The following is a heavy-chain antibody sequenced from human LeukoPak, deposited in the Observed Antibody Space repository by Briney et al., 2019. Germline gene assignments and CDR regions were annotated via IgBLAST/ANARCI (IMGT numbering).Heavy chain of an antibody. CDR3: AGGGSRTYSSTEDY. CDR2: IYYSGST. D-gene: IGHD4-17*01. CDR1: GGSISSSSYY. J-gene: IGHJ4*02. V-gene: IGHV4-39*07. Sequence: PSETLSLTCTVSGGSISSSSYYWGWIRQPPGKGLEWIGSIYYSGSTYYNPSLKSRVTISVDTSKNQFSLKLSSVTAADTAVYYCAGGGSRTYSSTEDYRGQGTLVTVSS.